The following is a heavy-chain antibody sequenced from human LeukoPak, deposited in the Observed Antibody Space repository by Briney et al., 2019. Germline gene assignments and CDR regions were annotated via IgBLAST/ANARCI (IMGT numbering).Heavy chain of an antibody. CDR1: GGSISSSSYY. CDR3: ARGVCTSSYCYAGDYGLDV. V-gene: IGHV4-39*07. J-gene: IGHJ6*02. Sequence: SETLSLTCTVSGGSISSSSYYWGWIRQPPGKGLEWIGSIYYSGSTYYNPSLKSRTTISLDTSESQFSLTVTSVTAADTAVYYCARGVCTSSYCYAGDYGLDVWGQGTTVTVSS. CDR2: IYYSGST. D-gene: IGHD2-2*01.